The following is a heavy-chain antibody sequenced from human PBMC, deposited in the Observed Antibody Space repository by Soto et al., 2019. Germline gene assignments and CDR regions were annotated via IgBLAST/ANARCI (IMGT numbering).Heavy chain of an antibody. J-gene: IGHJ4*02. V-gene: IGHV5-10-1*01. CDR2: IDPGDSET. CDR3: ARSIFAGNRNFDC. Sequence: GGSLKISCKTSGYIFTNYWINWVRHMPGKGLEWVGRIDPGDSETTYSPSLQGHVTISSDNSISTAFLQWNSLQTSDSAIYYCARSIFAGNRNFDCWGPGTLVTVSS. D-gene: IGHD6-13*01. CDR1: GYIFTNYW.